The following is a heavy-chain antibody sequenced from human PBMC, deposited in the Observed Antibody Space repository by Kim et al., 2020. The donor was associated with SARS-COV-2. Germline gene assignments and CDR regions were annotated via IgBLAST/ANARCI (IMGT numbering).Heavy chain of an antibody. V-gene: IGHV3-23*01. CDR3: AKGRYSYTYGDFDY. CDR2: ISGSGGKT. D-gene: IGHD3-16*01. J-gene: IGHJ4*02. Sequence: GGSLRLSCAASGFTFSSNAMNWVRQAPGKGLEWVSVISGSGGKTYYADSVKGRFTISRDNSKNTLYLQMNSLRAEDTAVYYCAKGRYSYTYGDFDYWGQGTLVTVSS. CDR1: GFTFSSNA.